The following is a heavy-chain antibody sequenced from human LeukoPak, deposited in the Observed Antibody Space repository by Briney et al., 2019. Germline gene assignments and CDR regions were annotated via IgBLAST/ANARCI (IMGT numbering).Heavy chain of an antibody. CDR3: ARDPESYGSGIPPLN. D-gene: IGHD3-10*01. CDR1: GYTFTSYG. J-gene: IGHJ4*02. V-gene: IGHV1-18*01. Sequence: GASVKVSCKASGYTFTSYGISWVRQAPGQGLEWMGWISAYNGNTNYAQKLQGRVTMTTDTSTSTAYMELRSLRSDDTAVYYCARDPESYGSGIPPLNWGQGTLVTVSS. CDR2: ISAYNGNT.